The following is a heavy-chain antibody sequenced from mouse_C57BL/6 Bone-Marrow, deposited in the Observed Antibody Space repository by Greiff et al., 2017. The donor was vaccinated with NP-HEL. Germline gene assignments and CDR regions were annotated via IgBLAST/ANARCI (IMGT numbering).Heavy chain of an antibody. CDR2: INPGSGGT. CDR1: GYAFTNYL. D-gene: IGHD3-1*01. Sequence: QVQLKESGAELVRPGTSVKVSCKASGYAFTNYLIEWVKQRPGQGLEWIGVINPGSGGTNYNEKFKGKATLTADKSSSTAYMQLSSLTSEDSAVYFCARKKGYGYFDYWGQGTTLTVSS. J-gene: IGHJ2*01. V-gene: IGHV1-54*01. CDR3: ARKKGYGYFDY.